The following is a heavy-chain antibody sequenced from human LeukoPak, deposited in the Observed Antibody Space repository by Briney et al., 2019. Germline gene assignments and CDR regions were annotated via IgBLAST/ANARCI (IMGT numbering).Heavy chain of an antibody. CDR3: ARVNWNFKTLDN. CDR2: IYHSGAT. Sequence: PSQTLSLTCTVSGGSISSGSYYWGWIRQPPGRGLEWIGGIYHSGATYYNPSLVSRFTISVDMSKNQFFLKVRSVTAADTAVYYCARVNWNFKTLDNWGQGTLVTVSS. J-gene: IGHJ4*02. V-gene: IGHV4-39*01. CDR1: GGSISSGSYY. D-gene: IGHD1-7*01.